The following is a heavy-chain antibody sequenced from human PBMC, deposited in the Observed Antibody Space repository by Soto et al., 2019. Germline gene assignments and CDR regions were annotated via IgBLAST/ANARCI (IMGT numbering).Heavy chain of an antibody. J-gene: IGHJ3*02. CDR1: GYTFTSYG. D-gene: IGHD3-22*01. V-gene: IGHV1-18*04. Sequence: SVKVSCKASGYTFTSYGISWVRQAPGQGLEWMGWINAGNGNTKYSQKFQGRVTITRDTSASTAYMELSSLRSEDTAVYYCARGMWYYDSSGYYPDAFDIWG. CDR2: INAGNGNT. CDR3: ARGMWYYDSSGYYPDAFDI.